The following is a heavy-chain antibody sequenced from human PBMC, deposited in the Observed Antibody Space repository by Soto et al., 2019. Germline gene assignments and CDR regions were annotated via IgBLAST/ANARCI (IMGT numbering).Heavy chain of an antibody. J-gene: IGHJ3*02. CDR1: GFSFSSHE. Sequence: EVQVVESGGGLVKPGGSLRLSCVASGFSFSSHEMNWVRHDPGKGLAWVSGISSSKSHTYYANSVKGRFTISRDNAKNSLFLLRNSLRAEDTAVYYCASEVISPGGPDGLDIWGQGTMVTVFS. CDR2: ISSSKSHT. CDR3: ASEVISPGGPDGLDI. V-gene: IGHV3-21*06. D-gene: IGHD2-15*01.